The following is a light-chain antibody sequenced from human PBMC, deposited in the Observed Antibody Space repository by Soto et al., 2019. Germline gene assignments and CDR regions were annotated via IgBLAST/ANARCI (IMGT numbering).Light chain of an antibody. Sequence: QSVLTQPPSASGTPGQRVTISCSGGRSNIGTNAVNWYQQLPGTAPKLLIYNNNQRPSGVPDRFSGSKSGTSASLAISGLQSEDEADYYGAAWDDSLNGYVFGTGTKVTVL. V-gene: IGLV1-44*01. CDR2: NNN. CDR1: RSNIGTNA. J-gene: IGLJ1*01. CDR3: AAWDDSLNGYV.